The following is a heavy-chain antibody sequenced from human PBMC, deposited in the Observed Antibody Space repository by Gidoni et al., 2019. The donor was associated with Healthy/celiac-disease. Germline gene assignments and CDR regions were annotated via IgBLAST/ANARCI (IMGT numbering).Heavy chain of an antibody. D-gene: IGHD6-19*01. CDR2: IRSKAYGGTT. V-gene: IGHV3-49*04. Sequence: EVQLVESGGGLVQPGRSLRLSCTASGFTFGDYAMSWVRQAPGKGLEWVGFIRSKAYGGTTEYAASVKGRFTISRDDSKSIAYLQMNSLKTEDTAVYYCTGSVAGSYWGQGTLVTVSS. CDR1: GFTFGDYA. J-gene: IGHJ4*02. CDR3: TGSVAGSY.